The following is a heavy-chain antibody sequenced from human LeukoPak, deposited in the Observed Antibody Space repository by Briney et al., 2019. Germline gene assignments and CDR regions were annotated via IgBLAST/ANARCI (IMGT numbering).Heavy chain of an antibody. CDR3: AREGEDIVVDY. D-gene: IGHD2-15*01. CDR1: GFTFSSYW. J-gene: IGHJ4*02. CDR2: IKQDGSEK. Sequence: GGSLRLSCAASGFTFSSYWMSWVRQAPGKGLEWVANIKQDGSEKYYVDSVKGRFTISRDNAKNSLYLQMNSLRAEDTAVYYSAREGEDIVVDYWGQGTLVTVSS. V-gene: IGHV3-7*01.